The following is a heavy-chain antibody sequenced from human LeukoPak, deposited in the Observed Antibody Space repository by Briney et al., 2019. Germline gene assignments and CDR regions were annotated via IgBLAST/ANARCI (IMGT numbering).Heavy chain of an antibody. CDR1: GGSISSGSYY. J-gene: IGHJ6*04. V-gene: IGHV4-61*02. Sequence: SQTLSLTCTVSGGSISSGSYYWSWIRQPAGKGLEWIGSIYHSGNTYYNPSLKSRVIISVDTSKNQFSLKLSSVTAADTAVYYCARVGSGLAQKYYYYGVDVWGKGTTVTVSS. CDR3: ARVGSGLAQKYYYYGVDV. D-gene: IGHD3-3*02. CDR2: IYHSGNT.